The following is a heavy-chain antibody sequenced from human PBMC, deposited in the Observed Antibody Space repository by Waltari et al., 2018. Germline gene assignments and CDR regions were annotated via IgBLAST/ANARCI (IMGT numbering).Heavy chain of an antibody. V-gene: IGHV3-7*01. CDR3: ARGMGCGQGVVH. D-gene: IGHD2-21*01. CDR2: IKEEGREK. CDR1: GFTFSMYG. Sequence: EVRLVESGGGLVQPGGSLRLSCAASGFTFSMYGMSWVRQTPGKGVEGGANIKEEGREKNYVESVKGRFTIARDNADNSLHLEMNTLRSEDTAVYYCARGMGCGQGVVHWGQGTLVAVSA. J-gene: IGHJ4*02.